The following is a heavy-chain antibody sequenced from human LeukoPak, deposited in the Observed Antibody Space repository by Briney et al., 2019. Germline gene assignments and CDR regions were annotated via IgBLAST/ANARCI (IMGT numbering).Heavy chain of an antibody. CDR3: ARETPDSSGWD. Sequence: GGSPRLSCAASGFTLRSNWMSWVRQAPGKGLEWVANIKQDGSHKNYADSVKGRFTISRDNAKNSLYLQMNSLRAEDTAVYYCARETPDSSGWDWGQGTLVTVSS. CDR2: IKQDGSHK. D-gene: IGHD6-19*01. CDR1: GFTLRSNW. J-gene: IGHJ4*02. V-gene: IGHV3-7*01.